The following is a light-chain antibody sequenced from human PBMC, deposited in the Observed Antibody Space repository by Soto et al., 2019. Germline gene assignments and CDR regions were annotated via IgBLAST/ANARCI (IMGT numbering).Light chain of an antibody. CDR2: STD. Sequence: QAVVTQEPSVSVSPGGTVTLTCGLSSGSVSTNYYPSWYQQTPGQAPRTLIYSTDTRSSGVPDRFSGSTVGNKAALTITGAQADDESDYYCVLYMGSGTWVFGGGTKVTVL. CDR1: SGSVSTNYY. CDR3: VLYMGSGTWV. J-gene: IGLJ3*02. V-gene: IGLV8-61*01.